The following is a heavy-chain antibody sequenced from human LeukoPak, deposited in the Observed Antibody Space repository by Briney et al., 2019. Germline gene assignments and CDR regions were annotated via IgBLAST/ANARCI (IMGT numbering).Heavy chain of an antibody. J-gene: IGHJ3*02. D-gene: IGHD5-12*01. CDR1: GFTVSSNY. V-gene: IGHV3-53*01. Sequence: GRSLRLSCAASGFTVSSNYMSWVRQAPGKGLEWVSVIYSGGSTYYADSVKGRFTISRDNSKNTLYLQMNSLRGEDTAVYYCTRDSGYNAFDIWGQGTMVTVSS. CDR2: IYSGGST. CDR3: TRDSGYNAFDI.